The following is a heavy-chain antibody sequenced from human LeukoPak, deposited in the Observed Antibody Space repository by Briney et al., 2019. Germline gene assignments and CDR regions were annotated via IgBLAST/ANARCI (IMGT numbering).Heavy chain of an antibody. CDR2: FYYSGNT. J-gene: IGHJ6*03. V-gene: IGHV4-39*07. D-gene: IGHD3-3*01. CDR1: GGSIRSSSYY. CDR3: ARDSVLRFLEWLEGPAGYYYYMDV. Sequence: SETLSLTCTVSGGSIRSSSYYWGWIRQSPGKGLEWIGSFYYSGNTYYNPSLKSRVTISVDTSKKQFSLNLTSVTAADTAVYYCARDSVLRFLEWLEGPAGYYYYMDVWGKGTTVTVSS.